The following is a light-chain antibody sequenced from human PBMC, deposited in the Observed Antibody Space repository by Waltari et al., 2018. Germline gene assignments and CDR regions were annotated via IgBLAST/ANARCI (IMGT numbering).Light chain of an antibody. Sequence: DRLMTQSPVILSVSLGERAILSCRASQSIGNNLAWYQKKLGQPPRLRISSASTGVTGTPARFRGRGSGTQFNLTISSLQSEDFAVYFCQQYNAWPLTFGPGTKVHIK. V-gene: IGKV3-15*01. CDR3: QQYNAWPLT. CDR1: QSIGNN. CDR2: SAS. J-gene: IGKJ3*01.